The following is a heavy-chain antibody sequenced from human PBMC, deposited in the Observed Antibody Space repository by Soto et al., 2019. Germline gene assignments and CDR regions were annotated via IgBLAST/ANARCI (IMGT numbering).Heavy chain of an antibody. D-gene: IGHD3-22*01. CDR1: GGSISSGGYY. V-gene: IGHV4-31*03. Sequence: PSETLSLTCTVSGGSISSGGYYWSWIRQHPGKGLEWIGYIYYSGSTYYNPSLKSRVTISVDTSKNQFSLKLSSVTAADTAVYYCARSFYDAGYYYDTSGYYPYWGTGTLVTVSS. J-gene: IGHJ4*02. CDR3: ARSFYDAGYYYDTSGYYPY. CDR2: IYYSGST.